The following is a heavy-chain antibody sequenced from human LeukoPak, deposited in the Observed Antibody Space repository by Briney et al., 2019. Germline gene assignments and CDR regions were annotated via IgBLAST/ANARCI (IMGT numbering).Heavy chain of an antibody. CDR2: IFSST. D-gene: IGHD4/OR15-4a*01. J-gene: IGHJ4*02. Sequence: GGSLRLSCTVSGFTVSSNSMSWVRQAPGKGLEWVSFIFSSTHYSDSVKGRFTISRDNSKNTLYLQMDSLRAEDTAVYYCARRAGAYSHPYDYWGQGTLVTVSS. CDR1: GFTVSSNS. CDR3: ARRAGAYSHPYDY. V-gene: IGHV3-53*01.